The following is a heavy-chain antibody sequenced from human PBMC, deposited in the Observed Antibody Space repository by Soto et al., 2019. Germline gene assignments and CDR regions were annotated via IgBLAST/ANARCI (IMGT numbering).Heavy chain of an antibody. J-gene: IGHJ5*02. CDR1: GGSISSGDYY. CDR3: ARDWGSGIAPRNWFDP. D-gene: IGHD6-13*01. Sequence: PSDSPSLTCTVSGGSISSGDYYWSWIRQPPGKGLEWIGYIYYSGSTYYNPSLKSRVTISVDTSKNQFSLKLSSVTAADTAVYYCARDWGSGIAPRNWFDPWGQGTLVTVSS. CDR2: IYYSGST. V-gene: IGHV4-30-4*02.